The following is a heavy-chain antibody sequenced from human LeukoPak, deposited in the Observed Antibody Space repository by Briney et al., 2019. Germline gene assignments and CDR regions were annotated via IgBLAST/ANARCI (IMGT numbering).Heavy chain of an antibody. CDR2: IVGNGGGT. CDR1: GFTFSSYA. V-gene: IGHV3-23*01. CDR3: AKHKPVAVVTVGGYYFDY. J-gene: IGHJ4*02. D-gene: IGHD2-15*01. Sequence: GGSLGLSCAASGFTFSSYAMSWVRQAPGKGLEWVSTIVGNGGGTYYADSVKGRFTISRDNSKNTLSLQMNSLRAEDTAIYYCAKHKPVAVVTVGGYYFDYWGQGTLVTVSS.